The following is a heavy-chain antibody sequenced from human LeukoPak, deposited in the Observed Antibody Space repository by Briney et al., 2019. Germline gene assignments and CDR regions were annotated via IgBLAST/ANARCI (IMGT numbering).Heavy chain of an antibody. CDR1: DFTVSSNY. V-gene: IGHV3-53*01. CDR3: ARSLRVRGVPDYMDV. Sequence: GGSLRLSCAASDFTVSSNYMSWVRQAPGKGLEWVSVIHKNAITSYADTVKGRFTISRDNSKNTLYLQMNNLRVDDTAVYYCARSLRVRGVPDYMDVWGKGTTVTVYS. CDR2: IHKNAIT. J-gene: IGHJ6*03. D-gene: IGHD3-10*01.